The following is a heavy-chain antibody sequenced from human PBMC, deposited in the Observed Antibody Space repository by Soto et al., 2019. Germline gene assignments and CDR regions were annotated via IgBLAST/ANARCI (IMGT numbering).Heavy chain of an antibody. CDR3: ASDRGYRYGLDY. J-gene: IGHJ4*02. Sequence: SXKVSFKASGGTXTSYAIGLVRQAPGQGLEWMGGIIPIFGTANYAQKFQGRVTITADEYTSTAYMEMSSLRSEDTAVYYCASDRGYRYGLDYWGQGTLGTVSS. CDR1: GGTXTSYA. V-gene: IGHV1-69*13. D-gene: IGHD5-18*01. CDR2: IIPIFGTA.